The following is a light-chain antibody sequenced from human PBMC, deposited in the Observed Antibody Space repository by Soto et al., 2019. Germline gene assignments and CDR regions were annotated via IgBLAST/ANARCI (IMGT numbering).Light chain of an antibody. V-gene: IGKV1-5*01. Sequence: IQMTQHPSTLSSSVGDTVTFTCRASQSVSGWLAWYQQKPGEAPKLLIYDASALPRGVPSRFSGSGSGTEFTLAISSLQPDDFATYYCPEYTSYPWTSGQGTKVDIK. CDR2: DAS. CDR3: PEYTSYPWT. CDR1: QSVSGW. J-gene: IGKJ1*01.